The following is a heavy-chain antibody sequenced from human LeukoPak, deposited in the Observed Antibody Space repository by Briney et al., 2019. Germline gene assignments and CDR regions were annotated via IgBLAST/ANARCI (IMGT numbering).Heavy chain of an antibody. CDR1: GFTFSSYA. V-gene: IGHV3-30*14. CDR3: ARALLWWGRGAFDI. CDR2: ISYDGSNK. J-gene: IGHJ3*02. D-gene: IGHD2-21*01. Sequence: PGGSLRLSCAASGFTFSSYAMHWVRQAPGKGLEWVAVISYDGSNKYYADSVKGRFTISRDNSKNTLYLQMNSLRAEDTAVYYCARALLWWGRGAFDIWGQGTMVTVSS.